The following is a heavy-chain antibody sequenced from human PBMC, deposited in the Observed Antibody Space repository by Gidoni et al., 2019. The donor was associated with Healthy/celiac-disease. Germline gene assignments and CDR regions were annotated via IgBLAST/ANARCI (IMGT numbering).Heavy chain of an antibody. CDR3: ARGDGYSITGPYYGMDV. J-gene: IGHJ6*02. V-gene: IGHV3-13*01. CDR1: GFTFISYD. CDR2: SGTAGTT. Sequence: EVQLVESGGGLVQPGGSLRLSCAASGFTFISYDMHWVRKATGKGLEWVSASGTAGTTYYPGSVKGRFTISRENAKNSLYLQMNSLRAGDTAVYYCARGDGYSITGPYYGMDVWGQGTTVTVSS. D-gene: IGHD2-15*01.